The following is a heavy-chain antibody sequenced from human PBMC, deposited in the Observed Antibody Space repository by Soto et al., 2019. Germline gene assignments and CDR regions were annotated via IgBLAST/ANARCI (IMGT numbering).Heavy chain of an antibody. V-gene: IGHV4-59*01. D-gene: IGHD3-22*01. CDR3: ARDLGYYYDSSGSPDY. Sequence: SETLSLTCTVSGGSISSYYWSWIRQPPGKGLEWIGYIYYSGSTNYNPSLKSRVTISVDTSKNQFSLKLSSVTAADTAVYYCARDLGYYYDSSGSPDYRGQGTLVTLSS. J-gene: IGHJ4*02. CDR1: GGSISSYY. CDR2: IYYSGST.